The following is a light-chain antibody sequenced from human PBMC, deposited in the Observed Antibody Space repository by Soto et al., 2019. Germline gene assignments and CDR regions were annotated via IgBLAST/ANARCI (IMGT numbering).Light chain of an antibody. CDR1: QSVSSN. CDR2: RAS. J-gene: IGKJ4*01. CDR3: HQYNDWPPVT. Sequence: EIVMTQSPATLSVSPGERATLSCRASQSVSSNLAWYQQKPGQAPRLLIYRASTRATGIPARFSGSGSGTEFTLTISGLQTEDFAVYYCHQYNDWPPVTFGGGTKVEIK. V-gene: IGKV3-15*01.